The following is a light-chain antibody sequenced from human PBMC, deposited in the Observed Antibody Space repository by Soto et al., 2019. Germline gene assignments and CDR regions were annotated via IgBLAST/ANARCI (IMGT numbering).Light chain of an antibody. Sequence: QSVLTQPASVSGSYGQSITISCTGTSSDVGGYNHVSWYPQHPGKAPKLIIFEVRNRPSGVSDRFSASKSGNTASLTISGLQTEDEAVYYCSSYASSSSYDFGTGTKVTVL. CDR3: SSYASSSSYD. CDR1: SSDVGGYNH. J-gene: IGLJ1*01. V-gene: IGLV2-14*01. CDR2: EVR.